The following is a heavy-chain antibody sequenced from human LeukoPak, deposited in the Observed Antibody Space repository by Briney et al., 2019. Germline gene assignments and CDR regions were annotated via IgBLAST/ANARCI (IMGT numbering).Heavy chain of an antibody. D-gene: IGHD6-13*01. CDR2: ISADGGST. CDR1: GFNFDAYA. CDR3: AKDKAGTIVWYGRWAIGLFDY. J-gene: IGHJ4*02. Sequence: GGSLRLSCAASGFNFDAYAMHWVRQAPGKGLQWVSLISADGGSTYYADSVKGRFTISRDNSKNSLYLQMNSLTTEDTAFYYCAKDKAGTIVWYGRWAIGLFDYWGQGTLLTVSS. V-gene: IGHV3-43*02.